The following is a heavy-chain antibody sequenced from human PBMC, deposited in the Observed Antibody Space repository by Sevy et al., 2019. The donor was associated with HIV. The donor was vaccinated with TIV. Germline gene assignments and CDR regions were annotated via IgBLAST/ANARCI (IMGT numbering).Heavy chain of an antibody. V-gene: IGHV3-48*02. J-gene: IGHJ6*03. Sequence: GGSLRLSCAASGFTFSSYSMNWVRQAPGKGLEWVSYISSSSSTIYYAVSVKGRFTISRDNAKNSLYLQMNSLRDEDTAVYYCARDKYVGYCSGGSCYSLYYYYMDVWGKGTTVTVSS. CDR2: ISSSSSTI. D-gene: IGHD2-15*01. CDR1: GFTFSSYS. CDR3: ARDKYVGYCSGGSCYSLYYYYMDV.